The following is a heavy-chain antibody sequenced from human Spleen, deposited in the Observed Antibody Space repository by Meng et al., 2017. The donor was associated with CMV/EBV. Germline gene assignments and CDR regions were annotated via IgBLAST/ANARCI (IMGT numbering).Heavy chain of an antibody. Sequence: ETLSLTCAASGFTFSTYWMTWVRQAPGKGLEWVANIRHDGNERYYVDSVKGRFTISRDNAKDSLYLQMNSLNADDTAVYYCARDKGAGPVPGGALGWLDPWGQGTLVTVSS. CDR3: ARDKGAGPVPGGALGWLDP. CDR1: GFTFSTYW. CDR2: IRHDGNER. J-gene: IGHJ5*02. D-gene: IGHD3-16*01. V-gene: IGHV3-7*01.